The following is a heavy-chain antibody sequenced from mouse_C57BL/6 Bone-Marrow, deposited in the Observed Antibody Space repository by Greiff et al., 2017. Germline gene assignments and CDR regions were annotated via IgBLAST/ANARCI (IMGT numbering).Heavy chain of an antibody. CDR3: APDLLWLLRRFAY. CDR2: IDPANGNT. CDR1: GFNIKNTY. D-gene: IGHD2-1*01. J-gene: IGHJ3*01. V-gene: IGHV14-3*01. Sequence: VQLQQSVAELVRPGASVKLSCTASGFNIKNTYMHWVKQRPEQGLEWIGRIDPANGNTKYAPKFQGKATITADTSSNTAYLQLSSLTSEDTAIYYCAPDLLWLLRRFAYWGQGTLVTVSA.